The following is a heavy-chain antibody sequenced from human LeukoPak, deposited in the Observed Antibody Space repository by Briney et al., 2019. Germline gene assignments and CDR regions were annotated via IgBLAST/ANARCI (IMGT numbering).Heavy chain of an antibody. CDR1: GFTFSSYS. V-gene: IGHV3-48*01. CDR2: ISSSSSTI. J-gene: IGHJ4*02. CDR3: ARVPSTYYDILTGYYDY. Sequence: GGSLRLSCAASGFTFSSYSMNWVRQAPGKGLEWVSYISSSSSTIYYADSVKGRFTISRDNAKNSLYLQMNSLRAEDTAVYYCARVPSTYYDILTGYYDYWGQGTLVTVSS. D-gene: IGHD3-9*01.